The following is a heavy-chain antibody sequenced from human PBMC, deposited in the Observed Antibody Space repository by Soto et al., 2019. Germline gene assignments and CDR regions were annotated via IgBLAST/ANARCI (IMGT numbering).Heavy chain of an antibody. Sequence: LILSCAASGFTFRNYAMSWVRQAAGKGLEWVSAVSASGINTYYAGSVQGRFTVSRDNSKNTLYLQMNSLRVEDTALYFCAKEGQYDLLSGYYYYWGQGALVTVSS. J-gene: IGHJ4*02. CDR3: AKEGQYDLLSGYYYY. CDR2: VSASGINT. CDR1: GFTFRNYA. D-gene: IGHD3-9*01. V-gene: IGHV3-23*01.